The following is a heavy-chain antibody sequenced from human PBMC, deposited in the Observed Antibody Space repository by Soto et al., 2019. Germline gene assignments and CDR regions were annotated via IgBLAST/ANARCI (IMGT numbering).Heavy chain of an antibody. J-gene: IGHJ5*02. CDR3: ARAFCSSTSCYNWFDP. V-gene: IGHV1-3*01. CDR1: GYTFTSYA. D-gene: IGHD2-2*01. Sequence: ASVKVSCKASGYTFTSYAMHWVRQAPGQRLEWMGWINAGNGNTKYSQKFQGRVTITRDTSASTAYMELSSLRSEDTAVYYCARAFCSSTSCYNWFDPWGQGTLVTVSS. CDR2: INAGNGNT.